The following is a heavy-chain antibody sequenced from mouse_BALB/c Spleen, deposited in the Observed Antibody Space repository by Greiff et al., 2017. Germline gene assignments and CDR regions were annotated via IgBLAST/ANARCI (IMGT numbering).Heavy chain of an antibody. CDR3: ARKAYYRYDVMDY. V-gene: IGHV2-2*02. CDR1: GFSLTSYG. CDR2: IWSGGST. Sequence: VKLMESGPGLVQPSQSLSITCTVSGFSLTSYGVHWVRQSPGKGLEWLGVIWSGGSTDYNAAFISRLSISKDNSKSQVFFKMNSLQANDTAIYYCARKAYYRYDVMDYWGQGTSVTVSS. D-gene: IGHD2-14*01. J-gene: IGHJ4*01.